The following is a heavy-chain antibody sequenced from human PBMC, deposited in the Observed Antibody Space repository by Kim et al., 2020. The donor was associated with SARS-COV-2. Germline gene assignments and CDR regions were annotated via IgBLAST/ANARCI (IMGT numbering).Heavy chain of an antibody. Sequence: GGSLRLSCVASGFTFNTYGMHWVRQAPGKGLEWVAMIWYDGNTEFYADSVTGRFTISKDSSKNAVYLQMNTLRAEDSAVYYCARDQLEYGSGSYRGFDYWGQGTLVTVSS. J-gene: IGHJ4*02. V-gene: IGHV3-33*01. CDR2: IWYDGNTE. CDR1: GFTFNTYG. D-gene: IGHD3-10*01. CDR3: ARDQLEYGSGSYRGFDY.